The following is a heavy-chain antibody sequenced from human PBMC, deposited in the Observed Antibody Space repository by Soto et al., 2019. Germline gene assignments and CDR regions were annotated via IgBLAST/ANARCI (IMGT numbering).Heavy chain of an antibody. CDR1: GYTFTSYA. CDR2: INAGNGNT. J-gene: IGHJ2*01. CDR3: ARGGSLYWYFDL. Sequence: ASVKVSCKASGYTFTSYAMHWVRQAPGQRLEWTGWINAGNGNTKYSQKFQGRVTITRDTSASTAYMELSSLRSEDTAVYYCARGGSLYWYFDLWGRGTLVTVSS. D-gene: IGHD1-26*01. V-gene: IGHV1-3*01.